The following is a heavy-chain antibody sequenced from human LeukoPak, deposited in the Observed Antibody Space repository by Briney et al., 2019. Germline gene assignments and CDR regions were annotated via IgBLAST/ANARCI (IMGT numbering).Heavy chain of an antibody. D-gene: IGHD3-22*01. CDR3: ATTPYYYDRSPDYYYYYYMDV. CDR1: GGTFSSYA. V-gene: IGHV1-69*05. CDR2: IIPIFGTA. J-gene: IGHJ6*03. Sequence: SVKVSCKASGGTFSSYAISWVRQAPGQGLEWMGGIIPIFGTANYAQKFQGRVTITTDESTSTAYMELSSLRSEDTAVYYCATTPYYYDRSPDYYYYYYMDVWGKGTTVTVSS.